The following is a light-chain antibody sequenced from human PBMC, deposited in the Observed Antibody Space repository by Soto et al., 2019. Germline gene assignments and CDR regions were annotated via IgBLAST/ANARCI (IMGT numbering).Light chain of an antibody. Sequence: DIQMTQSPSSLSASVGDRVTITCRASQSISSDLHWHPQKPGRATKLLIYAASSLQSGVPSRFSGSGSSTDFNRTISRLQLEDFATYYCQQSYSTPFTFGPGTKVDIK. V-gene: IGKV1-39*01. J-gene: IGKJ3*01. CDR1: QSISSD. CDR2: AAS. CDR3: QQSYSTPFT.